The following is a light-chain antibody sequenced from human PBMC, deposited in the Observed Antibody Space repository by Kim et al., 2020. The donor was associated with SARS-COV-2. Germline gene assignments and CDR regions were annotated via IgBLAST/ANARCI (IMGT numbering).Light chain of an antibody. CDR2: GKY. V-gene: IGLV3-19*01. CDR1: SLRNYY. J-gene: IGLJ2*01. CDR3: NSRDSNDNVV. Sequence: SSELTQDPAVSVALGQTVRLTCHGDSLRNYYATWYQLRPGQAPVLVLYGKYNRPSGIPDRFSGSASGNTASLTITGAQAEDEADYYCNSRDSNDNVVFGG.